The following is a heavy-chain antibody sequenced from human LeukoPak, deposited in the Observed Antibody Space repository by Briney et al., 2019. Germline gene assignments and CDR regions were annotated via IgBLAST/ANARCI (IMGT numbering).Heavy chain of an antibody. CDR1: GYTFTSYD. Sequence: ASVKVSCKASGYTFTSYDINWVRQATGQGLEWMGWMNPNSGNTGYAQKFQGRVTITRNTSISTAYMELSSLRSEDTAVYYCARKRRFSYYFDYWGQGTLVTVSS. V-gene: IGHV1-8*03. CDR3: ARKRRFSYYFDY. CDR2: MNPNSGNT. J-gene: IGHJ4*02. D-gene: IGHD3-3*01.